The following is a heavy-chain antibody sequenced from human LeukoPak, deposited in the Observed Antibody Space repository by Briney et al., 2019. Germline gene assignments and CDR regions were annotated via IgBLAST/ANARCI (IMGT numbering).Heavy chain of an antibody. CDR2: INPNSGGT. Sequence: ASVKVSCKASGYTFTGYYMHWLRQAPGQGLEWMGWINPNSGGTNYAQKFQGMVTMTRDTSISTAYMELSRLRSDDTAVYYCARAPPVDYGDYEFDYWGQGTLVTVSS. V-gene: IGHV1-2*02. CDR1: GYTFTGYY. J-gene: IGHJ4*02. CDR3: ARAPPVDYGDYEFDY. D-gene: IGHD4-17*01.